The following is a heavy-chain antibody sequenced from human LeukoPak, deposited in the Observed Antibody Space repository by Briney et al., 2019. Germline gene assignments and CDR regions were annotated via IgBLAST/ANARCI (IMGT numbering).Heavy chain of an antibody. CDR3: ARSLMRPYFDY. CDR1: GLTFRTYT. Sequence: PGGSLRLSCLVSGLTFRTYTMNWIRQAPGKGLEWVASMSFDGSDQFNADSVRGRFTISRDNSKNTLFLQMSSLRSDDTAVYYCARSLMRPYFDYWGQGTLVSVSS. CDR2: MSFDGSDQ. D-gene: IGHD3-10*01. J-gene: IGHJ4*02. V-gene: IGHV3-30*04.